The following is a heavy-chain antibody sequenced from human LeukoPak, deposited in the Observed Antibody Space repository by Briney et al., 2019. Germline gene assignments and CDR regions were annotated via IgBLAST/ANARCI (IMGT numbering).Heavy chain of an antibody. Sequence: AGSLRLSCAASGFAFSSYGMSWVRQAPGKGLEWVSAISGSGGSTYYADSVKGRFTISRDNSKNTLYLQMNSLRAEDTAVYYCAKVGQWLVFPYFDYWGQGTLVTVSS. J-gene: IGHJ4*02. CDR2: ISGSGGST. CDR1: GFAFSSYG. D-gene: IGHD6-19*01. V-gene: IGHV3-23*01. CDR3: AKVGQWLVFPYFDY.